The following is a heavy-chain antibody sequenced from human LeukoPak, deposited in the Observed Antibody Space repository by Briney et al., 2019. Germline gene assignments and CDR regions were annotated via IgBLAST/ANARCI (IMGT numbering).Heavy chain of an antibody. J-gene: IGHJ4*02. CDR1: GFTFSRYA. CDR3: VKDGSGSYYTYYFDY. Sequence: PGGSLRLSCSASGFTFSRYAMHWARQAPGKGLEYVSAISSNGGSTYYADSVKGRFTISRDNSKNTLYLQMSSPRAEDTAVYYCVKDGSGSYYTYYFDYWGQGTLVTVSS. CDR2: ISSNGGST. V-gene: IGHV3-64D*06. D-gene: IGHD3-10*01.